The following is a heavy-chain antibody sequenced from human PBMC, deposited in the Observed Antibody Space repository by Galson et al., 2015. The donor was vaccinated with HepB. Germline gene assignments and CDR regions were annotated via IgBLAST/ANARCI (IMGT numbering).Heavy chain of an antibody. CDR2: ISYDGNDK. CDR1: GFTFSSYG. Sequence: SLRLSCATSGFTFSSYGMHWVRQAPGKGLEWVALISYDGNDKYYADSVKGRFTISRDNSKNTLYLQMNSLRAEDTAVYYCAKDHGFYYDSSGYYYGEYYFDYWGQGTLVTVSS. V-gene: IGHV3-30*18. D-gene: IGHD3-22*01. J-gene: IGHJ4*02. CDR3: AKDHGFYYDSSGYYYGEYYFDY.